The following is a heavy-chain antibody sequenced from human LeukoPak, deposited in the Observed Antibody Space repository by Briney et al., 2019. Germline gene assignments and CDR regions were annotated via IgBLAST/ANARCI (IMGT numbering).Heavy chain of an antibody. CDR3: ARMVGRGYYYYYMDV. V-gene: IGHV1-69*13. CDR1: GGTFSSYA. Sequence: ASVKVSCKASGGTFSSYAISWVRQAPGQGLEWMGGIIPIFGTANYAQQLQGRVTITADESTSTAYMELSSLRSEDTAVYYCARMVGRGYYYYYMDVWGKGTTVTVX. CDR2: IIPIFGTA. J-gene: IGHJ6*03. D-gene: IGHD1-26*01.